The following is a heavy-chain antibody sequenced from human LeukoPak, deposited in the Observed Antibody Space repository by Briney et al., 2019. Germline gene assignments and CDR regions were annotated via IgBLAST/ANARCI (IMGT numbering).Heavy chain of an antibody. J-gene: IGHJ4*02. D-gene: IGHD6-6*01. CDR3: AKSGTYSSSSGYIDS. Sequence: PGGSLRLSCVASRFTFDGYAMHWVRQAPGKGLEWVSSISWNSGNTDYAASVKGRFTISRDNAKKSLHLQMNSLRAEDTALYYCAKSGTYSSSSGYIDSWGQGTLVTVSS. V-gene: IGHV3-9*01. CDR1: RFTFDGYA. CDR2: ISWNSGNT.